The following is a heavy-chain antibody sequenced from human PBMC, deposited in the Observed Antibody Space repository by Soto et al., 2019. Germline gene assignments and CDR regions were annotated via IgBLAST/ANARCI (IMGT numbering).Heavy chain of an antibody. CDR3: AGRRDLKFCTNGVCSTCDY. J-gene: IGHJ4*02. CDR1: GYTFTSYD. D-gene: IGHD2-8*01. Sequence: ASVKVSCKASGYTFTSYDINWVRQATGKGLEWMGWMNPNSGNTGYAQKFQGRVTMTRNTSISTAYMELSSLRSEDTAVYYCAGRRDLKFCTNGVCSTCDYWGKGSL. V-gene: IGHV1-8*01. CDR2: MNPNSGNT.